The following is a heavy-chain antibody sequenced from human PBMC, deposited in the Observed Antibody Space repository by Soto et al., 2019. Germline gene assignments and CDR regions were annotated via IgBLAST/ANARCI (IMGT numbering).Heavy chain of an antibody. CDR1: GGKFHSYS. J-gene: IGHJ5*02. V-gene: IGHV1-69*01. CDR2: INPTFGTT. D-gene: IGHD1-26*01. Sequence: QEQPVQSGAEVKKPASSVKVSCKASGGKFHSYSVTWVRLASGQGLEWLGGINPTFGTTNYAQKFQDRVIITADESATTVYMELTSLRSDDSGIYYCATGGAHLVPDRWGQGTLVTVSA. CDR3: ATGGAHLVPDR.